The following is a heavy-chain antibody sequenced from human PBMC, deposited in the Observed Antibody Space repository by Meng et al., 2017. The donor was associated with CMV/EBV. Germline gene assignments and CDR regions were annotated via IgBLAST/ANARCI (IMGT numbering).Heavy chain of an antibody. CDR3: ARMGYCTNGVCYGMDV. CDR1: GFTFSSYD. Sequence: GGSLRLSCAASGFTFSSYDMHWVRQATGKGLEWVSAIGIAGDTYYPGSVKGRFTISRENAKNSLYLQMNSLRAGDTAVYYCARMGYCTNGVCYGMDVWGQGATVTVSS. V-gene: IGHV3-13*01. J-gene: IGHJ6*02. CDR2: IGIAGDT. D-gene: IGHD2-8*01.